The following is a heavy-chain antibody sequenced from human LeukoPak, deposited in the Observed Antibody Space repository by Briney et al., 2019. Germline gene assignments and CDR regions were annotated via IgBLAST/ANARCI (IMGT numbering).Heavy chain of an antibody. Sequence: GGSLRLSCAASGFTFSSYSMNWVRQAPGKGLEWVSYNSSSSSTIYYADSVKGRFTISRDNAKTSLYLQMNSLTAEDTAVYYCARGTFARGFDYWGQGTLVTVSS. V-gene: IGHV3-48*04. CDR3: ARGTFARGFDY. CDR1: GFTFSSYS. CDR2: NSSSSSTI. J-gene: IGHJ4*02.